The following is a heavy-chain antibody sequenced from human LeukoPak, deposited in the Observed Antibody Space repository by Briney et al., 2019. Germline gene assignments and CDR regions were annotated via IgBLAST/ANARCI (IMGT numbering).Heavy chain of an antibody. V-gene: IGHV3-23*01. J-gene: IGHJ4*02. CDR3: WKGESQGTVFRPGFPV. CDR1: GFTFSSYA. D-gene: IGHD4-17*01. Sequence: GGSLRLSCAASGFTFSSYAMSWVRQAPGKGLEWVSAISGSGGSTYYADSVKGRFTISRDNSKNTLYLQMNSLRAEDTAVYYCWKGESQGTVFRPGFPVWGQGSLLTVSA. CDR2: ISGSGGST.